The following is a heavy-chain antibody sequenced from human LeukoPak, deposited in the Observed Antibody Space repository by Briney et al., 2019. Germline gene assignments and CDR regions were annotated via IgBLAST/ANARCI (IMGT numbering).Heavy chain of an antibody. Sequence: PGGSLRLSCSASGFTFSSYAMHWVRQAPGKGLEYVSAISSNGGSTYYADSVKGRFTISRDNSKNTLYLQMSSLRAEDTAVYYCARGTDSAMADYWGQGTLVTVSS. CDR2: ISSNGGST. V-gene: IGHV3-64D*06. CDR3: ARGTDSAMADY. CDR1: GFTFSSYA. D-gene: IGHD5-18*01. J-gene: IGHJ4*02.